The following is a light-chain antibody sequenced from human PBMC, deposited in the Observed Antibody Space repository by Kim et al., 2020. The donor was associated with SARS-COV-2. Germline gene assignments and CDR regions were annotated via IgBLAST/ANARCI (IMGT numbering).Light chain of an antibody. V-gene: IGKV3-20*01. Sequence: PGERAPPSCRASQSVSSSYLAWYQQKPGQAPRLLIYGASSRATGIPDRFSGSGSGTDFTLTISRLEPEDFAVYYCQQYGSSPPRTFGQGTKVDIK. CDR2: GAS. CDR1: QSVSSSY. J-gene: IGKJ1*01. CDR3: QQYGSSPPRT.